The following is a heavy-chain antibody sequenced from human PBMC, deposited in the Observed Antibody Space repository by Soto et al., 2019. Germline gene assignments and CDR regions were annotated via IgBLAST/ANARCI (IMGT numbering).Heavy chain of an antibody. CDR2: IYTSGST. CDR3: AREEYQPGEYNWFDP. J-gene: IGHJ5*02. D-gene: IGHD2-2*01. CDR1: GGSISSYY. V-gene: IGHV4-4*07. Sequence: SETLSLTCTVSGGSISSYYWSWIRQPAGKGLEWIGRIYTSGSTNYNPSLKSRVTMSVDTSKNQFSLKLSSVTAADTAVYYCAREEYQPGEYNWFDPWGQGTLVTVSS.